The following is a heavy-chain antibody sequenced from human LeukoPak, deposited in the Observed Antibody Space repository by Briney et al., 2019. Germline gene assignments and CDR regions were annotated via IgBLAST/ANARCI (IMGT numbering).Heavy chain of an antibody. Sequence: SETLSLTCTVSGGSISSYYWSWIRQPPGKGLEWTGFIYYTGSTHYNPSLKSRVTVSVDTSKNQFSLKLSAVTAADTAVYYCARHYIQPPHYFDYWGQGTLVTVSS. D-gene: IGHD2-2*01. CDR3: ARHYIQPPHYFDY. CDR2: IYYTGST. J-gene: IGHJ4*02. CDR1: GGSISSYY. V-gene: IGHV4-59*08.